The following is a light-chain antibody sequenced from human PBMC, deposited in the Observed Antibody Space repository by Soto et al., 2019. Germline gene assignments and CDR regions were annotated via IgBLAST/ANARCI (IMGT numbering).Light chain of an antibody. Sequence: QSALTQPPSVSGSPGQSITISCTGTSSDVGGYYRVSWYQQPPGTAPKLLIYGVNIRPSGVPDRFSGSKSGNTASLTISGLQADDEADYYCSSFTSSTHYVFGTGTKLTVL. CDR3: SSFTSSTHYV. J-gene: IGLJ1*01. V-gene: IGLV2-18*02. CDR2: GVN. CDR1: SSDVGGYYR.